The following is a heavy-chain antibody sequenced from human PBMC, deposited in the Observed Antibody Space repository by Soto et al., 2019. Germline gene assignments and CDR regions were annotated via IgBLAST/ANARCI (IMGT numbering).Heavy chain of an antibody. J-gene: IGHJ4*02. D-gene: IGHD1-1*01. Sequence: EVQLLESGGDLVQPGGSLRVSCAASGFMFSSHGMSWVRQAPGKGLEWVSSISSGGDLTYYADSVKGRFTVSRDNLKNTLSLQMDSRRAEDTATYYCAKIGQIGNWFFYYCGQVTLVTVSS. V-gene: IGHV3-23*01. CDR3: AKIGQIGNWFFYY. CDR1: GFMFSSHG. CDR2: ISSGGDLT.